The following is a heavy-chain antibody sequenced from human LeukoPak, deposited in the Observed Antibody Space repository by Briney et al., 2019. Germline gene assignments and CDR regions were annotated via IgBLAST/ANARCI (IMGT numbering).Heavy chain of an antibody. Sequence: GESLKISCKGAGYSLTSYWIGWGRRMPGKGLEWMGIIYPGGSDTRYSPSFQGQVTISADKSISTAYLQWSSLKASDTAMYYCVYGDYSYYYYGMDVWGQGTTVTVSS. CDR2: IYPGGSDT. J-gene: IGHJ6*02. CDR3: VYGDYSYYYYGMDV. V-gene: IGHV5-51*01. D-gene: IGHD4-17*01. CDR1: GYSLTSYW.